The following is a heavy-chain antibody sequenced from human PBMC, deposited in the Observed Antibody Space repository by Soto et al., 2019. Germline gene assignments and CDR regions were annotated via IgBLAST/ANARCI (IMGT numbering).Heavy chain of an antibody. Sequence: GGSLRLSCAASGFTFSDYYMSWIRQAPGKGLEWLSYSSKSGTYTRYADSVKGRFSISRDNAKNSLFLQINSLRGEDTAIYYCARSGDNYNVLDYWGQGTPVTF. J-gene: IGHJ4*02. CDR3: ARSGDNYNVLDY. CDR2: SSKSGTYT. D-gene: IGHD3-10*02. V-gene: IGHV3-11*06. CDR1: GFTFSDYY.